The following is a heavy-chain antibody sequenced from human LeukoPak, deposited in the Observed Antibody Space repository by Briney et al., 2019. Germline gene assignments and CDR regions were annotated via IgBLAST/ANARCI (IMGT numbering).Heavy chain of an antibody. D-gene: IGHD3-22*01. J-gene: IGHJ3*02. V-gene: IGHV3-33*01. CDR3: ARDGYYYDSSGFRVRFDAFDI. CDR2: IWYDGSNK. CDR1: GFTFSSYG. Sequence: GGSLRLSCAASGFTFSSYGMHGVRQAPGKGLERVAVIWYDGSNKYYADSVKGRFTISRDNSKNTLYLQMNSLRAEDTAVYYCARDGYYYDSSGFRVRFDAFDIWGQGTMVTVSS.